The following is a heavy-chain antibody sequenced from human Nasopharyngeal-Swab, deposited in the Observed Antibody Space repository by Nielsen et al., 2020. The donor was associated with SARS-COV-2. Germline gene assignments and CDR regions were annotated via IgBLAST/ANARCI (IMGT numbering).Heavy chain of an antibody. CDR3: ANNRLGVAATFDN. CDR2: ISDDNTI. D-gene: IGHD6-19*01. V-gene: IGHV3-48*01. J-gene: IGHJ4*02. Sequence: GESLKISCEASGFIFNTYGMNWVRQAPGKGLEWISYISDDNTIFYTDSVRGRFTISRDNSKNTVHLQMNSLRAEDTATYYCANNRLGVAATFDNWGQGTLVTVSS. CDR1: GFIFNTYG.